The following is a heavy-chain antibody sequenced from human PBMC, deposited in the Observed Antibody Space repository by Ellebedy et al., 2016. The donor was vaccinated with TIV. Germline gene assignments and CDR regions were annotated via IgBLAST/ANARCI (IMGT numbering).Heavy chain of an antibody. Sequence: ASVKVSCKASRYTFRSYGMSWVRQAPGQGLEWMGWLSAYTGNTDLAQKFQGRVTMTTETSTKAAYMELRSLRSDDTAVYYCARDMVQGMVAIYVWFDYWGQGTLVTVSS. V-gene: IGHV1-18*01. D-gene: IGHD3-10*01. CDR3: ARDMVQGMVAIYVWFDY. CDR2: LSAYTGNT. CDR1: RYTFRSYG. J-gene: IGHJ4*02.